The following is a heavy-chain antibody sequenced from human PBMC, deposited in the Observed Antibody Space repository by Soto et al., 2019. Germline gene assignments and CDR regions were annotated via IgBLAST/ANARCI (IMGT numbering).Heavy chain of an antibody. J-gene: IGHJ5*02. Sequence: GSLRLSCAASGFTFSSYAMSWVRQAPGKGLEWVSAISGSGGSTYYADSVKGRFTISRDNSKNTLYLQMNSLRAEDTAVYYCAKDLGYYGSGTNNWFDPWGQGTLVTVS. CDR2: ISGSGGST. CDR3: AKDLGYYGSGTNNWFDP. CDR1: GFTFSSYA. D-gene: IGHD3-10*01. V-gene: IGHV3-23*01.